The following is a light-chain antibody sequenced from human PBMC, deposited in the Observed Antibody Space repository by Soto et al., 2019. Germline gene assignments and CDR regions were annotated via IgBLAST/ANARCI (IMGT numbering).Light chain of an antibody. V-gene: IGKV3-15*01. CDR3: QQYDNWPPP. CDR2: ATS. Sequence: EIVMTQSPATLSVSPGERATLSCRASQRVSNNLAGYQQRPGRSPRLLIYATSTRATGIPARFSGSGSGTEFTLTISSLQSEDFAVYYCQQYDNWPPPFGQGTRLEIK. CDR1: QRVSNN. J-gene: IGKJ5*01.